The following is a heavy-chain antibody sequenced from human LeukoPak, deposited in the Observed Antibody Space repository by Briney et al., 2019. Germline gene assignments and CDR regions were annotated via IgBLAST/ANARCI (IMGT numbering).Heavy chain of an antibody. CDR3: VRDSNYYAMDV. CDR1: GFTFRAYD. CDR2: IGPDGDT. D-gene: IGHD2-8*01. J-gene: IGHJ6*02. Sequence: PGGSLRLSCAASGFTFRAYDMHWVRQTAGKGLEWVSGIGPDGDTYYADSVKGRFTISRENSENSVHLQMNSLRAGDTAVYYCVRDSNYYAMDVWGQGTTVTVSS. V-gene: IGHV3-13*01.